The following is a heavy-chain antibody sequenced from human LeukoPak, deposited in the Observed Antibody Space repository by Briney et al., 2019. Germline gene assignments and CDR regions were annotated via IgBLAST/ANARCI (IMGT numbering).Heavy chain of an antibody. Sequence: GGSLRLSCEVSGFNFNMYGMHWVRQAPGKGLEWLAVISFDGNNKYYADSVKGRFTISRDNSKNTLYLQMNSLTAEDTAVFYCAKGGPKWELRGPVDYWGQGTLVIVSS. CDR2: ISFDGNNK. CDR1: GFNFNMYG. D-gene: IGHD1-26*01. CDR3: AKGGPKWELRGPVDY. J-gene: IGHJ4*02. V-gene: IGHV3-30*18.